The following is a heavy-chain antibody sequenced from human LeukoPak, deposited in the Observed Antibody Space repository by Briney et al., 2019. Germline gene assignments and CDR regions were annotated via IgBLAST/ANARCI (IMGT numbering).Heavy chain of an antibody. CDR1: GFTFSYYG. D-gene: IGHD3-10*01. J-gene: IGHJ4*02. V-gene: IGHV3-33*01. CDR2: IWYDGGSK. CDR3: VRDSSGDSSGRPSLDY. Sequence: PGRSLRLSCAASGFTFSYYGMHWVRQAPGKGLEWVANIWYDGGSKYYADSVKGRFTISRDNSKNTPNLQMNSLRADDTAVYFCVRDSSGDSSGRPSLDYWGQGTLVTVSS.